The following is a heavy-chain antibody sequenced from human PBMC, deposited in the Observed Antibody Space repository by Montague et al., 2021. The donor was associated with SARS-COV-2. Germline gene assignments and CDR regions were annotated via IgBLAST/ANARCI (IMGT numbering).Heavy chain of an antibody. V-gene: IGHV4-34*01. Sequence: SETLSLTCAVYGGSFSDYHWTWIRQSPGEGLEWIGQINYGGSTKYNPSLKSRVTISIDTSKNQFSLKLTSVTAADTAVYYCARGAPGCWGQGTLVTASS. CDR3: ARGAPGC. CDR2: INYGGST. D-gene: IGHD1-1*01. CDR1: GGSFSDYH. J-gene: IGHJ4*02.